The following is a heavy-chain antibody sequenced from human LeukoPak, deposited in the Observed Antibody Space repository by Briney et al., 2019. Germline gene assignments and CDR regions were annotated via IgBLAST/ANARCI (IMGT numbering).Heavy chain of an antibody. Sequence: SETLSLTCTVSGYSISSGYYWGWIRQPPGKGLEWIGSIYHSGNTYYNPSLKSRVTISVDTSKNQFSLNLSSVTAADTAVYYCAKSNGYGLVDIWGQGTMVTVSS. V-gene: IGHV4-38-2*02. J-gene: IGHJ3*02. CDR2: IYHSGNT. CDR3: AKSNGYGLVDI. D-gene: IGHD3-10*01. CDR1: GYSISSGYY.